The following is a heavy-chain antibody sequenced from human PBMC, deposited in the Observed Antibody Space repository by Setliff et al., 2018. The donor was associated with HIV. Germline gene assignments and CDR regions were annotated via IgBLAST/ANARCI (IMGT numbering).Heavy chain of an antibody. CDR1: GFTFSSYW. D-gene: IGHD4-17*01. CDR3: AKGGTTVLDY. V-gene: IGHV3-7*01. J-gene: IGHJ4*02. CDR2: IKQDGSEK. Sequence: GGSLRLSCAASGFTFSSYWMSWVRQAPGKGLEWVGNIKQDGSEKSYVGSVKGRFTISRDNAKNSLYLQMSSLRAEDTAVYYCAKGGTTVLDYWGQGTLVTVSS.